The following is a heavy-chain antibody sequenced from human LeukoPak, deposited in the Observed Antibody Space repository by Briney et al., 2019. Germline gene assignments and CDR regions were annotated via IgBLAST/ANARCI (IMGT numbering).Heavy chain of an antibody. J-gene: IGHJ4*02. D-gene: IGHD3-10*01. CDR1: GGSISSGDYY. CDR2: IYYSRSP. CDR3: ARDSTFGRFDY. V-gene: IGHV4-30-4*02. Sequence: SDTLSLTCTVSGGSISSGDYYWSWIPKPPGKGLEWIGYIYYSRSPYYNPSLQSRVTISVDASKNQFSLKLSSVTAADTAVYYCARDSTFGRFDYWGQGTLVTVSS.